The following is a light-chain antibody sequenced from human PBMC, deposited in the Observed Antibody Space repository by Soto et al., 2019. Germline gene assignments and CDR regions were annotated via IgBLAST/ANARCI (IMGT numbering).Light chain of an antibody. J-gene: IGKJ2*01. CDR2: GAS. V-gene: IGKV3-20*01. Sequence: EIVLTQSPGTLSLSPGERATLSCRASQSVSSSYLAWYQQKPGQAPRILIYGASSRATGIPARFSGSGSGTDFTLTISRLEPEDFAVYYCQQYGSSYTFGQGTKLEIK. CDR1: QSVSSSY. CDR3: QQYGSSYT.